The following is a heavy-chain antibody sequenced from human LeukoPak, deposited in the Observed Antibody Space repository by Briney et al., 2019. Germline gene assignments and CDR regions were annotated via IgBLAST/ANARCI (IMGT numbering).Heavy chain of an antibody. CDR2: ISYDGSNK. D-gene: IGHD3-22*01. J-gene: IGHJ3*02. Sequence: GGSLRLSCAASGFTFSSYAMHWVRQAPGKGLEWVAVISYDGSNKYYADSVKGRFTITRDNSKNTLYLQMNSLRAEDTAVYYCARDRYYYDSSGYGGGAFDIWGQGTMVTVSS. CDR3: ARDRYYYDSSGYGGGAFDI. V-gene: IGHV3-30*04. CDR1: GFTFSSYA.